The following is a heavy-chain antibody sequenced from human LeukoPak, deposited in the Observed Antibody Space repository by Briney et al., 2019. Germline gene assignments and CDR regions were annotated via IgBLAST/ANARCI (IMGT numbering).Heavy chain of an antibody. CDR1: GFTFSSKA. Sequence: GGSLRLSCAASGFTFSSKAMSWVRQAPGKGLEWVSAISGSGSSTYYADSVKGRFTISRDNSKNTLYLQMNSLRVEDTAVYYCARDQTGTLDYWGQGTLVTVSS. V-gene: IGHV3-23*01. CDR3: ARDQTGTLDY. CDR2: ISGSGSST. J-gene: IGHJ4*02. D-gene: IGHD3-10*01.